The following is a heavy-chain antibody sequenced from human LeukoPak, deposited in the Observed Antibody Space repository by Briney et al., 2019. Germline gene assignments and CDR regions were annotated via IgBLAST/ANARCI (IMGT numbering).Heavy chain of an antibody. CDR1: GYTFTSYG. J-gene: IGHJ4*02. CDR3: ARAHLPGIAAAGSY. CDR2: ISAYNGNT. Sequence: ASVKVSCKASGYTFTSYGISWVRQAPGQGLEWMGWISAYNGNTNYAQKLQGRVTMTTDTSTSTAYMELRGLRSDDTAVYYCARAHLPGIAAAGSYWGQGTLVTVSS. D-gene: IGHD6-13*01. V-gene: IGHV1-18*01.